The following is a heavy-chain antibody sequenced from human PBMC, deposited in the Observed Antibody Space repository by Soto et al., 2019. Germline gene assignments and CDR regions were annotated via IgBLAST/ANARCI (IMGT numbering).Heavy chain of an antibody. CDR3: ARDHGTSQDYYYGSGSSWFDP. V-gene: IGHV1-18*01. D-gene: IGHD3-10*01. Sequence: GASVKVSCKASGYTFTSYGISWVRQAPGQGLEWMGWISAYNGDTNYAQKLQGRVTMTTDTSTSTAYMELRSLRSDDTAVYYCARDHGTSQDYYYGSGSSWFDPWGQGTLVTVSS. CDR2: ISAYNGDT. J-gene: IGHJ5*02. CDR1: GYTFTSYG.